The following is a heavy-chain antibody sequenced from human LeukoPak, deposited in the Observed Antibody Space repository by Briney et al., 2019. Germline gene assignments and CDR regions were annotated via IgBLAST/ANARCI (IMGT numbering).Heavy chain of an antibody. CDR1: GYTFTSYY. CDR3: ARDLKGGWLQPAY. D-gene: IGHD5-24*01. J-gene: IGHJ4*02. Sequence: GASVKVSCKASGYTFTSYYMHWVRQAPGQGLEWMGIINPSGSSTSYAQKFQGRVTMTRDMSTSTVYMELSSLRSEDTAVYYCARDLKGGWLQPAYWGQGTLVTVSS. V-gene: IGHV1-46*01. CDR2: INPSGSST.